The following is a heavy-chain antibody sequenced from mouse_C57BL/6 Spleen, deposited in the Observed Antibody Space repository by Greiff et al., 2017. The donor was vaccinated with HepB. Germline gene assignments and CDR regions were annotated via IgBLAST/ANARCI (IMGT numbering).Heavy chain of an antibody. V-gene: IGHV1-69*01. D-gene: IGHD1-1*01. Sequence: QVQLQQPGAELVMPGASVKLSCKASGYTFTSYWMHWVKQRPGQGLEWIGEIDPSDSYTNYNQKFKGKSTLTVDKSSSTAYMQLSSLTSEDSAVYYRASGDYGNSYGYFDVWGTGTTVTVSS. CDR1: GYTFTSYW. CDR2: IDPSDSYT. CDR3: ASGDYGNSYGYFDV. J-gene: IGHJ1*03.